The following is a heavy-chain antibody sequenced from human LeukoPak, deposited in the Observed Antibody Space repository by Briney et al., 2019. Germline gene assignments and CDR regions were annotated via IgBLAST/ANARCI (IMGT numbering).Heavy chain of an antibody. V-gene: IGHV4-59*01. CDR3: ARHRRYQLLWDWYFDL. J-gene: IGHJ2*01. Sequence: SETLSLTCTVSGGSINSYYWSWIRQPPGEGLEWIGYIYSNGGTNYNPSLKSRVTISLDMSKNQFSLKLSSVTAADTAVYYCARHRRYQLLWDWYFDLWGRGTLVTVSS. CDR1: GGSINSYY. CDR2: IYSNGGT. D-gene: IGHD2-2*01.